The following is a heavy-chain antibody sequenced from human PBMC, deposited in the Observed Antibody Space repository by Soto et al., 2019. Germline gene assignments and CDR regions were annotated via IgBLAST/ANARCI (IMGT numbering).Heavy chain of an antibody. CDR1: GFSLGTGAVG. CDR3: AHRRGGIAGASRAFDI. J-gene: IGHJ3*02. CDR2: IYWDDDK. D-gene: IGHD1-26*01. Sequence: QITLKESGPTLVKPTQTLTLTCTFSGFSLGTGAVGVGWIRQPPGKALEWLALIYWDDDKRYSPSLKSRLTITKDTSKNQVVLTMTNMDPVDTATYYCAHRRGGIAGASRAFDILGQGTMVTVSS. V-gene: IGHV2-5*02.